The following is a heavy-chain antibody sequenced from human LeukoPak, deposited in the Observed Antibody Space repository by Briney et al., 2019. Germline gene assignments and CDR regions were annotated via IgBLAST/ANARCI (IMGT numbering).Heavy chain of an antibody. D-gene: IGHD3-10*01. V-gene: IGHV4-4*02. Sequence: SGTLSLTCTVSGGSIRSSSWWSWVRQPPGKGLECIGETYHSGTTNYNPSLRSRVTISVDESKNQFSLKLSSVTAADTAVYYCARDQALYGSGSYYYYYYMDVWGKGTTVTISS. CDR2: TYHSGTT. CDR3: ARDQALYGSGSYYYYYYMDV. J-gene: IGHJ6*03. CDR1: GGSIRSSSW.